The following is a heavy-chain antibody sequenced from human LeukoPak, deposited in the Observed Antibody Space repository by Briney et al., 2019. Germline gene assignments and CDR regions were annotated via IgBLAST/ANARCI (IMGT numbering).Heavy chain of an antibody. CDR1: GFTFSSYA. Sequence: GGSLRLSCAASGFTFSSYAMSWVRQAPGKGLEWVSAISGSGGSTYYADSVKGRFTISRDNSKNTLYLQVNSLRAEDTAVYYCAKGKAAMVLYYYGMDVWGQGTTVTVSS. CDR3: AKGKAAMVLYYYGMDV. J-gene: IGHJ6*02. V-gene: IGHV3-23*01. CDR2: ISGSGGST. D-gene: IGHD5-18*01.